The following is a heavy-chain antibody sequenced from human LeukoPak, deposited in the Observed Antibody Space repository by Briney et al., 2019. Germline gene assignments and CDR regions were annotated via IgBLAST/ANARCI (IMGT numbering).Heavy chain of an antibody. CDR1: GGSISSYY. V-gene: IGHV4-59*01. CDR2: IYYSGST. J-gene: IGHJ5*02. Sequence: PSETLSLTCTVSGGSISSYYWSWIRQPPGKGLEWIGYIYYSGSTNYNPSLKSRVTISVDTSKNQFSLKLSSVTAADTAVYYCARANGSGSYSKNWFDPWGQGTLVTVSS. CDR3: ARANGSGSYSKNWFDP. D-gene: IGHD3-10*01.